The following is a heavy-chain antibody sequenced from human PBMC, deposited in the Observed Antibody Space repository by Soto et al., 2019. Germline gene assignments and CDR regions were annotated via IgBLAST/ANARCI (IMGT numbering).Heavy chain of an antibody. CDR2: IIPILGIA. Sequence: SVKVSCKASGGTFSSYTISWVRQAPGQGLEWMGRIIPILGIANYAQKFQGRVTITADKSTSTAYMELSSLRSEDTAVYYCASVYCSSTSCINWFDPWGQGTLVTAPQ. J-gene: IGHJ5*02. V-gene: IGHV1-69*02. D-gene: IGHD2-2*01. CDR3: ASVYCSSTSCINWFDP. CDR1: GGTFSSYT.